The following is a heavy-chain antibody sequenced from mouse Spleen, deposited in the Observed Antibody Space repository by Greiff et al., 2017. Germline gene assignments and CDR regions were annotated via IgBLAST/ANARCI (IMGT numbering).Heavy chain of an antibody. CDR1: GFAFSSYD. CDR2: ISSGGSYT. D-gene: IGHD1-1*01. Sequence: EVQGVESGGGLVKPGGSLKLSCAASGFAFSSYDMSWVRQTPEKRLEWVATISSGGSYTYYPDSVKGRFTISRDNARNTLYLQMSSLRSEDTALYYCARSSSWSYWGQGTTLTVSS. V-gene: IGHV5-9*02. CDR3: ARSSSWSY. J-gene: IGHJ2*01.